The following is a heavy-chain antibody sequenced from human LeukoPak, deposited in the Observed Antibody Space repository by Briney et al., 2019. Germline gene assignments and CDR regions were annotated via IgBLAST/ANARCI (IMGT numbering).Heavy chain of an antibody. CDR2: ISSSSSYI. Sequence: GGSLRPSCAASGFTFSSYSMNWVRQAPGKGLEWVSSISSSSSYIYYADSVKGRFTISRDNAKNSLYLQMNSLRAEDTAVYYCARALVGATTFVFFDYWGQGTLVTVSS. V-gene: IGHV3-21*01. CDR1: GFTFSSYS. D-gene: IGHD1-26*01. CDR3: ARALVGATTFVFFDY. J-gene: IGHJ4*02.